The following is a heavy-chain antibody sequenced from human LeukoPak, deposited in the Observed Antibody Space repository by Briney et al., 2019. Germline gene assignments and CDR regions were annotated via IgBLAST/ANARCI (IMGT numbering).Heavy chain of an antibody. Sequence: GGSLSLSCAASGLTVSSNYMSWVRQAPGKGLEWVANIKQDGSEKYYVDSVKGRFTISRDNAKNSLYLQMNSLRAEDTAVYYCASPGDFDYWGQGTLVTVSS. CDR2: IKQDGSEK. D-gene: IGHD1-14*01. J-gene: IGHJ4*02. CDR3: ASPGDFDY. CDR1: GLTVSSNY. V-gene: IGHV3-7*01.